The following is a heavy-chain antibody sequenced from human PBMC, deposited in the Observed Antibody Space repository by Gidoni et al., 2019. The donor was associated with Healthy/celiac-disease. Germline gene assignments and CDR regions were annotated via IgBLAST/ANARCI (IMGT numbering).Heavy chain of an antibody. CDR2: INPSGGST. CDR3: ARDDFWSGYYIHYYYGMAV. D-gene: IGHD3-3*01. Sequence: GSTGTSYDMHGVRQAPGQGLEWMGIINPSGGSTSYAQKFQGRVTLTRDTSTSTVYMELSSLRSEDTAVYYCARDDFWSGYYIHYYYGMAVWGQGPTVTVSS. J-gene: IGHJ6*02. V-gene: IGHV1-46*01. CDR1: GSTGTSYD.